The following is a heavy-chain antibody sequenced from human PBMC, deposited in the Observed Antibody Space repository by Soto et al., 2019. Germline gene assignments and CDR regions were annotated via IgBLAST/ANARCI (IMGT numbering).Heavy chain of an antibody. CDR3: AKSMFLEPSSWYF. D-gene: IGHD6-13*01. Sequence: SLRLSCAASGFTFDNYGMHWVRQAPGKGLEWVSVIWYDGSDTYHVDSVKGRFTISRDNSKNTLYLQMNSLRAEDTAVYYCAKSMFLEPSSWYFWGQGTLVTVSS. CDR1: GFTFDNYG. V-gene: IGHV3-33*06. CDR2: IWYDGSDT. J-gene: IGHJ4*02.